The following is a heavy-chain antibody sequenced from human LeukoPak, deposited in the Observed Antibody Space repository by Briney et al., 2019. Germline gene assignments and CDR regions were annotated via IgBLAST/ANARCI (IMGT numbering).Heavy chain of an antibody. D-gene: IGHD2-2*01. CDR3: ARSDLYCSSTSCPGDP. Sequence: ASVKVSCKASGYTFTSYDINCVRQATGQGLEWMGWMNPNSGNTGYAQKFQGRVTMTRNTSISTAYMELSSLRSEDTAVYYCARSDLYCSSTSCPGDPWGQGTLVTVSS. CDR1: GYTFTSYD. J-gene: IGHJ5*02. V-gene: IGHV1-8*01. CDR2: MNPNSGNT.